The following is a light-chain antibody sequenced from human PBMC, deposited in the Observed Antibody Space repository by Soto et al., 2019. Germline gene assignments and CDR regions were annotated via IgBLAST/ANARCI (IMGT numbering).Light chain of an antibody. CDR2: AAS. CDR1: QSISSY. CDR3: QQSYSTPIT. V-gene: IGKV1-39*01. J-gene: IGKJ5*01. Sequence: IKMTQSPSSLSASVGDSVTITCXASQSISSYLNWYQQKPGKAPKLLIYAASSLQSGVPSRFSGSGSGPDFTLTISSLQPEDFATYYCQQSYSTPITSGQGARLEIK.